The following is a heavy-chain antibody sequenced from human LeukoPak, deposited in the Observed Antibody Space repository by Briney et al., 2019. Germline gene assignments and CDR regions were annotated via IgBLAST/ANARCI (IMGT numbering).Heavy chain of an antibody. CDR1: GFTFSSYW. V-gene: IGHV3-74*01. CDR2: INSDGSST. J-gene: IGHJ4*02. D-gene: IGHD3-10*01. CDR3: ARDQSQYYYGSGVPGY. Sequence: GGSLRLSCAASGFTFSSYWMHWVRQAPGKGLVWVSRINSDGSSTSYADSVKGRFTISRDNAKNTLYLQMNSLRAEDTTVYYCARDQSQYYYGSGVPGYWGQGTLVTVSS.